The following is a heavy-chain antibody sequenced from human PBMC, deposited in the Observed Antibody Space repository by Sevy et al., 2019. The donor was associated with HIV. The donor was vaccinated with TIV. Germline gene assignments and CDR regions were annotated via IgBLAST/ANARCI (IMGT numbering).Heavy chain of an antibody. CDR1: GGSISSYY. Sequence: SETLSLTCTVSGGSISSYYWSWIRQPAGRGLEWIGRIYTSGSTNYNPSLKSRVTMSVDTSKNQFSLKLSSVTAADTAVYYCARDRNIVVVRAPGQQQLVRGYYYYGMDVWGQGTTVTVSS. J-gene: IGHJ6*02. V-gene: IGHV4-4*07. D-gene: IGHD2-2*01. CDR3: ARDRNIVVVRAPGQQQLVRGYYYYGMDV. CDR2: IYTSGST.